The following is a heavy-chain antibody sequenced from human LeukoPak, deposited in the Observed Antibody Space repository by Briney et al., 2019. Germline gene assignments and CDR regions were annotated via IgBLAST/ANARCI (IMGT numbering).Heavy chain of an antibody. Sequence: GGSLRLSCAASGGTFSSYAISWVRQAPGQGLEWMGRIIPILGIANYAQKFQGRVTITADKSTSTAYMELSSLRSEDTAVYYCARKMEIAAAGTKYYYGMDVWGQGTTVTVSS. CDR1: GGTFSSYA. V-gene: IGHV1-69*04. CDR3: ARKMEIAAAGTKYYYGMDV. D-gene: IGHD6-13*01. J-gene: IGHJ6*02. CDR2: IIPILGIA.